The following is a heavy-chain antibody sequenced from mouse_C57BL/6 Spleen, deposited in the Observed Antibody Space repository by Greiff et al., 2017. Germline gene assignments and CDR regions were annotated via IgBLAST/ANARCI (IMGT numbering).Heavy chain of an antibody. CDR3: APRDGGYVDV. CDR1: GYAFTSYW. Sequence: QVQLQQPGAELVRPGTSVKLSCKASGYAFTSYWMHWVKQRPGQGLEWIGVIDPSDSYTTYNQKFKGKATLTVDTSSSTAYMQLSSLTSEDSAVYYCAPRDGGYVDVWGTGTTVTVSS. V-gene: IGHV1-59*01. CDR2: IDPSDSYT. J-gene: IGHJ1*03. D-gene: IGHD3-3*01.